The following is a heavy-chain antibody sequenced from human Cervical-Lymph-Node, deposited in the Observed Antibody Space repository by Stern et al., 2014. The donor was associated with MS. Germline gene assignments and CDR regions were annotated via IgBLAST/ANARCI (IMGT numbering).Heavy chain of an antibody. J-gene: IGHJ4*02. CDR2: IVGGRGKT. CDR3: AAEGYCTSTSCTGGLDF. Sequence: QLVESGPEVKKPGTSVKVSCKTSGFTFPTSAIQWVRQAPGQPLDWIGWIVGGRGKTKYAKKFQARVTITRDMSTSTAYMELSSRRSEDTAVYYCAAEGYCTSTSCTGGLDFWGQGTLVTVSS. D-gene: IGHD2-2*01. V-gene: IGHV1-58*02. CDR1: GFTFPTSA.